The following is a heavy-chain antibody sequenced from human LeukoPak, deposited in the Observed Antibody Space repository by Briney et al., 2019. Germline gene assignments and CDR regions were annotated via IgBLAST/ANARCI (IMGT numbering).Heavy chain of an antibody. V-gene: IGHV3-23*01. J-gene: IGHJ4*02. CDR2: ISGSGGST. CDR1: GFTFSSYA. D-gene: IGHD6-13*01. Sequence: GGSLRLSCVASGFTFSSYAMSWVRQAPGKGLEWVSAISGSGGSTYYADSVKGRFSISSDNSRNTLYLQMDSLRAEDTAVYYCAKDSSSWDAPFDCGGQGTLVTVSS. CDR3: AKDSSSWDAPFDC.